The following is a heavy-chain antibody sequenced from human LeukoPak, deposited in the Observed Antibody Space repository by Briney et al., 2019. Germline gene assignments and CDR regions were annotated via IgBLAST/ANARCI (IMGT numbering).Heavy chain of an antibody. CDR2: IIPIFGTA. CDR1: GGTFSSYA. V-gene: IGHV1-69*13. Sequence: ASVKVSCKASGGTFSSYAISWVRQAPGQGLEWMGGIIPIFGTANYAQKFQGRVTITADESTSTAYMELSSLRSEDTAVYYCASRPYSGWKTKNYFDYWGQGTLVTVSS. CDR3: ASRPYSGWKTKNYFDY. D-gene: IGHD6-19*01. J-gene: IGHJ4*02.